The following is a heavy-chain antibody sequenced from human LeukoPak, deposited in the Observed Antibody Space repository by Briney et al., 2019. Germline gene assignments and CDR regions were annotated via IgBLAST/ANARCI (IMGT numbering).Heavy chain of an antibody. CDR2: ISSSGRTI. J-gene: IGHJ6*03. Sequence: GGSLRLSCAASGFTFSDYYMSWIRQAPGKGLEWVSYISSSGRTIYYADSVKGRFTISRDNAKNSQYLQMNSLRAEDTAVYYCARNFGGASAYYYYYYMDVWGKGTTVTVSS. V-gene: IGHV3-11*01. CDR1: GFTFSDYY. D-gene: IGHD3-16*01. CDR3: ARNFGGASAYYYYYYMDV.